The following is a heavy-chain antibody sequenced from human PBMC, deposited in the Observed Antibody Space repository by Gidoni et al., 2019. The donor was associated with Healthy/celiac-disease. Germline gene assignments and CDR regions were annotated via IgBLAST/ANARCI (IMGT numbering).Heavy chain of an antibody. V-gene: IGHV1-69*01. CDR3: ARSLEVVITPGHFDY. Sequence: QVQLVQSGAEVKKPGSSVKVCCKASGGTFSSYAISWLRQAPGQGREGMGGIIPIVGTANYAQKFQGRVTITADESTSTAYMELSSLRSEDTAVYYCARSLEVVITPGHFDYWGQGTLVTVSS. J-gene: IGHJ4*02. D-gene: IGHD3-22*01. CDR2: IIPIVGTA. CDR1: GGTFSSYA.